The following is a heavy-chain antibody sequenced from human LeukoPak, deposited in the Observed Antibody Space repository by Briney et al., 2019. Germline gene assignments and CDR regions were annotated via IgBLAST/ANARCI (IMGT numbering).Heavy chain of an antibody. Sequence: GASVKVSCKASGYTFTAYYMHWVRQAPGQGLEWMGWINPKSGGTNYPQKFQGRVTMTRDTSISTAYMELSRLRSDDTAVYYCARMSYYDSSGDNWFDPWGQGTLVTVSS. CDR1: GYTFTAYY. V-gene: IGHV1-2*02. D-gene: IGHD3-22*01. CDR2: INPKSGGT. J-gene: IGHJ5*02. CDR3: ARMSYYDSSGDNWFDP.